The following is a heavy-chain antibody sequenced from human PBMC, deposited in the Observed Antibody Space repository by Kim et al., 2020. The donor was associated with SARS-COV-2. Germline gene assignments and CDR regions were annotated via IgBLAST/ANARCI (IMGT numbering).Heavy chain of an antibody. V-gene: IGHV3-73*01. Sequence: GGSLRLSCAASGFTFSGSAMHWVRQASGKGLEWVGRIRSKANSYATAYAASVKGRFTISRDDSKNTAYLQMNSLKTEDTAVYYCTRLVDTAMGTFSTVYDSSGYYYVANDYWGQGTLVTVSS. CDR1: GFTFSGSA. CDR3: TRLVDTAMGTFSTVYDSSGYYYVANDY. D-gene: IGHD3-22*01. J-gene: IGHJ4*02. CDR2: IRSKANSYAT.